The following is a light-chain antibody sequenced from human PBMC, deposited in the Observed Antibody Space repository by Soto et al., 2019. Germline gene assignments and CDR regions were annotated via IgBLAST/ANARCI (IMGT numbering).Light chain of an antibody. CDR2: KAS. J-gene: IGKJ4*01. CDR3: QQYNSYPLT. CDR1: QSINSW. Sequence: DIQMTQSPSTLSASVGDRVTITCRTSQSINSWLAWYQQKPGKAPKLLIYKASSLESGVPSRFSGSGSGTEITLTISSLQPDDFATYYCQQYNSYPLTFGGGTKVEIK. V-gene: IGKV1-5*03.